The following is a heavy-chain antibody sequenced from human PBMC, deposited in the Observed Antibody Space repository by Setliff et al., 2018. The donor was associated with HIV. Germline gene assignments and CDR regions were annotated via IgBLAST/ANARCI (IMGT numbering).Heavy chain of an antibody. Sequence: PGGSLRLSCAVSEVIVSNNYMSWVRQAPGKGLEWVSVIYSGTDIKYADSVKGRFTISRDNAKNSLYLQMNSLRAEDTAVYYCATDPRRLSYWGQGTLVTVSS. CDR1: EVIVSNNY. V-gene: IGHV3-53*01. J-gene: IGHJ4*02. CDR2: IYSGTDI. CDR3: ATDPRRLSY. D-gene: IGHD2-21*01.